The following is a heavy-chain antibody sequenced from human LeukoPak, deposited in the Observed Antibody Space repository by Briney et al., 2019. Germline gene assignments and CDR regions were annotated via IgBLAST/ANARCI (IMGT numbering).Heavy chain of an antibody. J-gene: IGHJ4*02. D-gene: IGHD3-16*02. V-gene: IGHV3-23*01. CDR1: GFSFTKYA. CDR3: AKVSFDGGVIPYFDS. CDR2: MSSSGDST. Sequence: GVSQRLSCAASGFSFTKYAMSWVRQAPGKGLEWVSGMSSSGDSTDYADSVKGRFTISRDNSKNTLYLQMDSLRVEDTAVFYCAKVSFDGGVIPYFDSWGQGTVVTVFS.